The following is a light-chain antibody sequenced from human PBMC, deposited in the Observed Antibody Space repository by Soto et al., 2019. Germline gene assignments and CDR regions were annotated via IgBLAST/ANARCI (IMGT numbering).Light chain of an antibody. V-gene: IGLV2-14*01. Sequence: QSVLTPPASVSGSPGQSLTISCTGTSSDIGDYNSVSWYQQHPGKAPKLMIYEVSNRPSGISNRFSGSKSGNTASLTISGLQAEDEADYSCSSYTSSSTYVFGTGTKLTVL. J-gene: IGLJ1*01. CDR3: SSYTSSSTYV. CDR2: EVS. CDR1: SSDIGDYNS.